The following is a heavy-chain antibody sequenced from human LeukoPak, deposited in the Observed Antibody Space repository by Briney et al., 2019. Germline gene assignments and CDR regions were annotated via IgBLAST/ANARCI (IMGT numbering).Heavy chain of an antibody. J-gene: IGHJ4*02. V-gene: IGHV3-21*01. CDR2: ISSSSSYI. CDR3: ARGFSSSRPHYFDY. D-gene: IGHD6-13*01. Sequence: GGSLRLSCAASGFTFSSYSMNWVRQAPRKGLEWVSSISSSSSYIYYADSVKGRFTISRDNAKNSLYLQMNSLRAEDTPVYYCARGFSSSRPHYFDYWGQGTLVTVSS. CDR1: GFTFSSYS.